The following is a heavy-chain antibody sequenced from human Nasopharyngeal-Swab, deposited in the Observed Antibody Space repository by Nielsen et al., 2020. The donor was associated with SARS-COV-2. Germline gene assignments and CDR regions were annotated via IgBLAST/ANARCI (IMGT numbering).Heavy chain of an antibody. J-gene: IGHJ4*02. CDR2: IYYSGGT. D-gene: IGHD2-15*01. Sequence: RQAPGKGLEWIGYIYYSGGTYYNPSLKSRVTISVDTSKNQFSLKLSSVTAADTAVYYCARAGGYCSGGSCRRHYYFDYWGQGTLVTVSS. CDR3: ARAGGYCSGGSCRRHYYFDY. V-gene: IGHV4-31*02.